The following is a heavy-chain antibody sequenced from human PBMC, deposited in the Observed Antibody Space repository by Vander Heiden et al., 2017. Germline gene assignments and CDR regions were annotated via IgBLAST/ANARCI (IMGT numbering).Heavy chain of an antibody. J-gene: IGHJ4*02. Sequence: QVQLQQCGAGLLKPSETLSLTCAVYGGSFSGYYWSWIRQPPGKGLEWIGEINHGGSTNYAPPLKSRFTISVDKSKNQFSLKLSSVTAADTAVYYCARGAVRIAAAGSIDYWGQGTLVTVSS. CDR1: GGSFSGYY. V-gene: IGHV4-34*01. CDR2: INHGGST. D-gene: IGHD6-13*01. CDR3: ARGAVRIAAAGSIDY.